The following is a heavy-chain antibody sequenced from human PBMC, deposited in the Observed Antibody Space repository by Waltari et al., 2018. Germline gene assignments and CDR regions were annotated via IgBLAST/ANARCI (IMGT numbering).Heavy chain of an antibody. J-gene: IGHJ3*01. D-gene: IGHD1-7*01. CDR3: ASGNSHAFDL. V-gene: IGHV3-74*01. CDR1: GFTFSSYC. CDR2: INSDGSGT. Sequence: EVQLVESGGGLVQPGGSLRVSCTASGFTFSSYCRHWVRQVPGKGLVWVSRINSDGSGTSYADSAKGRFTISRDNAKNTLFLQMNSLRGEDTAVYYCASGNSHAFDLWGQGTMVTVSS.